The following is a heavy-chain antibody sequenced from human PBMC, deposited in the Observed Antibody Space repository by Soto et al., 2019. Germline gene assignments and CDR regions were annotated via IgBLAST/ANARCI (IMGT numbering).Heavy chain of an antibody. D-gene: IGHD2-15*01. Sequence: GGSLRLSCAASGFTFSSYSMNWVRQAPGKGLEWVSSISSSSSYIYYADSVKGRFTISRDNAKNSLYLQMNSLRAEDTAVYYCARDEALGYCSGGSCAPYYYYYMDVWGKGTTVTVSS. CDR1: GFTFSSYS. V-gene: IGHV3-21*01. CDR2: ISSSSSYI. CDR3: ARDEALGYCSGGSCAPYYYYYMDV. J-gene: IGHJ6*03.